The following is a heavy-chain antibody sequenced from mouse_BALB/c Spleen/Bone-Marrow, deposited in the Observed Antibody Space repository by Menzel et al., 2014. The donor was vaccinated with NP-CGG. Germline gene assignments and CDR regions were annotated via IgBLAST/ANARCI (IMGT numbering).Heavy chain of an antibody. CDR1: GYALSSYW. CDR3: AGWLPAMDY. Sequence: VKLMESGAELVRPGSSVKISCKASGYALSSYWMSWVKQVPGQGLEWIGQIYPGDGDTNYNGTFKGKATLTADKSSSTAYMQLSSPTSEDSAVYFCAGWLPAMDYWGQGTSVTVSS. V-gene: IGHV1-80*01. CDR2: IYPGDGDT. D-gene: IGHD2-2*01. J-gene: IGHJ4*01.